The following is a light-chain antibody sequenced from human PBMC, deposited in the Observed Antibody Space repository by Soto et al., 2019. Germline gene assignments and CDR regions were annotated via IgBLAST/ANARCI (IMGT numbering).Light chain of an antibody. Sequence: EIVLTRSPATLSLSPGERATLSCRASQSVSSYLAWYQHKPDQAPRLLIYDASNRATGIPARFSGSGSGTDFTLTISSLEPEDFAVYYCQQRGSSPPITFGQGTRLEIK. CDR2: DAS. V-gene: IGKV3-11*01. J-gene: IGKJ5*01. CDR3: QQRGSSPPIT. CDR1: QSVSSY.